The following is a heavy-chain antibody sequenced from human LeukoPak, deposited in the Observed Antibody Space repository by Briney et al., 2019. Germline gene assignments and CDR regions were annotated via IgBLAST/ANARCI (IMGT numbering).Heavy chain of an antibody. V-gene: IGHV1-18*01. CDR3: ATSPGRGRWRNWFDP. D-gene: IGHD3-3*01. J-gene: IGHJ5*02. CDR2: ISAYNGNT. CDR1: GYTFTSYG. Sequence: ASVKVSCKASGYTFTSYGISWVRQAPGQGLEWMGWISAYNGNTNYAQKLQGRVTMTEDTSTDTAYMELSSLRSEDTAVYYCATSPGRGRWRNWFDPWGQGTLVTVSS.